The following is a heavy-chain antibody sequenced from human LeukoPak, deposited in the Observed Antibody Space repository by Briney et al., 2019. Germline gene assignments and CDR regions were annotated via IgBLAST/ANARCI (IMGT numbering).Heavy chain of an antibody. J-gene: IGHJ3*02. CDR1: GGSISSSSYY. Sequence: SETLSLTCTVSGGSISSSSYYWGWIRQPPGKGLEWIGSIYYSGSTYYNPSLKSRATISVDTSKNQFSLKLSSVTAADTAVYYCARHWTSIAARSDAFDIWGQGTMVTVSS. D-gene: IGHD6-6*01. V-gene: IGHV4-39*01. CDR2: IYYSGST. CDR3: ARHWTSIAARSDAFDI.